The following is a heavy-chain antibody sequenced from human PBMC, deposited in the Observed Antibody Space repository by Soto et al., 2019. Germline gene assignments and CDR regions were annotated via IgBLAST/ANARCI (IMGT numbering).Heavy chain of an antibody. J-gene: IGHJ6*02. CDR2: ISAYNGNT. CDR1: GYTFTSYG. D-gene: IGHD3-22*01. CDR3: ARDKIPYYYDSSGPFPYYYYGMDV. V-gene: IGHV1-18*01. Sequence: GASVKVSCKASGYTFTSYGISWVRQAPGQGLEWMGWISAYNGNTNYAQKLQGRVTMTTDTSTSTAYMELRSLRSDDTAVYYCARDKIPYYYDSSGPFPYYYYGMDVWGQGTTVTVSS.